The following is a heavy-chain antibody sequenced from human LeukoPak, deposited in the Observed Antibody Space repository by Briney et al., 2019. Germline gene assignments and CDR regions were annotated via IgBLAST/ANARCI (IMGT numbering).Heavy chain of an antibody. Sequence: SETLSLTCTVSGGSISRGGYYWSWIRQPPGKGLEWIGYIYHSGSTYYNPSLKSRVTISVDRSKNQFSLKLSSVTAADTAVYYCAREELDWVFDYWGQGTLVTVSS. V-gene: IGHV4-30-2*01. CDR2: IYHSGST. CDR3: AREELDWVFDY. J-gene: IGHJ4*02. D-gene: IGHD3-9*01. CDR1: GGSISRGGYY.